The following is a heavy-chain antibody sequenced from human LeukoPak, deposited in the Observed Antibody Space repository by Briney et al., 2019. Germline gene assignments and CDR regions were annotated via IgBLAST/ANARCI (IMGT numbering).Heavy chain of an antibody. J-gene: IGHJ4*02. D-gene: IGHD3-22*01. CDR2: IWYDGSNK. CDR3: ARAPYDSSASYFDY. V-gene: IGHV3-33*01. Sequence: PGGSLRLSCAASGFTFSSYGMHWVRQAPGKGLEWVAVIWYDGSNKYYADSVKGRFTISRDNSKNTLYLQMNSLRAEGTAVYYCARAPYDSSASYFDYWGQGTLVTVSS. CDR1: GFTFSSYG.